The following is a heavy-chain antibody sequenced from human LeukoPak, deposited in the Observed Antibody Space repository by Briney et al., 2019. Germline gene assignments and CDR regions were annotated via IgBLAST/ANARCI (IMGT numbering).Heavy chain of an antibody. CDR3: ARDGVEYYFDY. CDR1: GGTFSSYA. J-gene: IGHJ4*02. CDR2: IIPIFGTA. V-gene: IGHV1-69*05. Sequence: SVKVSCKASGGTFSSYAISWVRQAPGQGLEWMGRIIPIFGTANYAQKFQGRVTITTDESTRTAYMKLSSLRSEDTAVYYCARDGVEYYFDYWGQGTLVTVSS.